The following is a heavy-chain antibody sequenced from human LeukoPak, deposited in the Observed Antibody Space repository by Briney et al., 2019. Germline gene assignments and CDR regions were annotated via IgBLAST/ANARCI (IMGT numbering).Heavy chain of an antibody. V-gene: IGHV4-39*01. D-gene: IGHD3-22*01. CDR2: IYYSGST. CDR3: ARRDDSSGYHKIFDY. Sequence: SETLSLTCTVSGGSLSSSSYYWGWIRQPPGKGLEWLGSIYYSGSTYYNPSLKSRVTIPIDTSKNQFYLKLSSLTAADTAVYYCARRDDSSGYHKIFDYWGPGTLVTVSS. J-gene: IGHJ4*02. CDR1: GGSLSSSSYY.